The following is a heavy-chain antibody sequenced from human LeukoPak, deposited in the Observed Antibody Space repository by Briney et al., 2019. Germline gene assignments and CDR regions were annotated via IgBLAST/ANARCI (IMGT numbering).Heavy chain of an antibody. Sequence: SQTLSLTCAISGDSVSSNSAAWNWIRQSPSRGLEWLGRTYYRYKWYNDYTVSVRSRITINPDTSKNLFSLHLNSVTPEETAVYYCARGRPGIAARPLNVFAIWGQGTMVTVSS. CDR2: TYYRYKWYN. V-gene: IGHV6-1*01. J-gene: IGHJ3*02. D-gene: IGHD6-6*01. CDR3: ARGRPGIAARPLNVFAI. CDR1: GDSVSSNSAA.